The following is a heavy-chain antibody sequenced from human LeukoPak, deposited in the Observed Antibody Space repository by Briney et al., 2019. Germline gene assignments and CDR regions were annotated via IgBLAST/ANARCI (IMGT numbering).Heavy chain of an antibody. CDR1: GDSVSSNSAA. V-gene: IGHV6-1*01. CDR2: TYYRSKWYN. D-gene: IGHD5-12*01. J-gene: IGHJ6*03. CDR3: AREGYVATIFYYYYMDV. Sequence: SQTLSLTCAISGDSVSSNSAAWNWIRQSPSRGLEWLGRTYYRSKWYNDYAVSVKSRITINPDTSKNQVSLQLNSVTPEDTAVYYCAREGYVATIFYYYYMDVWGKGTTVTVSS.